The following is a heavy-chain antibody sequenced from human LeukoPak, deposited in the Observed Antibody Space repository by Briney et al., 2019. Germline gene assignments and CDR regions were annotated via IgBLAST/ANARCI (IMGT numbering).Heavy chain of an antibody. CDR3: ARKGNAFDF. V-gene: IGHV3-21*04. CDR2: ISSSSSYI. Sequence: GGSLRLSCAASGFTFKTYTMHWVRQAPGMGLEWVSSISSSSSYIFYADSVKGRFTISRDNAKNSLYLQMSTLRVEDTAVYYCARKGNAFDFWGQGTMVTVSS. J-gene: IGHJ3*01. CDR1: GFTFKTYT. D-gene: IGHD3-10*01.